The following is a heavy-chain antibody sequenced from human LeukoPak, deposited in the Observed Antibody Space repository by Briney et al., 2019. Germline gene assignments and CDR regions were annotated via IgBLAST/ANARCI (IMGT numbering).Heavy chain of an antibody. CDR1: GFSFRNYG. J-gene: IGHJ4*02. V-gene: IGHV3-30*02. CDR2: IRYDGSNK. CDR3: ARDPPGIAAGFDY. Sequence: PGGSLRLSCTASGFSFRNYGMHWVRQAPGKGLEWVTFIRYDGSNKYYADSVKGRFTISRDNSKNTLYLQMNSLRAEDTAVYYCARDPPGIAAGFDYWGQGTLVTVSS. D-gene: IGHD6-13*01.